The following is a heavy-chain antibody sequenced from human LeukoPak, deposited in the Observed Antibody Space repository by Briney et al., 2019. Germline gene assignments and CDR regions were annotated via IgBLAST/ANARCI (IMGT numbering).Heavy chain of an antibody. D-gene: IGHD2-15*01. CDR1: GFTFNSYA. Sequence: GGSLRLSCAASGFTFNSYAMSWVRQAPGKGLEWVSAISGSGGSTYYADSVKGRFTISRDNSKNTLYLQMNSLRAEDTAVYYCAKDRGYCSGGSCYYFDYWGQGTLVTVSS. V-gene: IGHV3-23*01. CDR2: ISGSGGST. CDR3: AKDRGYCSGGSCYYFDY. J-gene: IGHJ4*02.